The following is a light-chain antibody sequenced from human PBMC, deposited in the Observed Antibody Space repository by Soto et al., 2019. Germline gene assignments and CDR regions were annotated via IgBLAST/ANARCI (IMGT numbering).Light chain of an antibody. CDR1: HSVSSN. V-gene: IGKV3-15*01. J-gene: IGKJ2*01. Sequence: EIVMTQSPATLSVSPGERATLSCRAGHSVSSNLAWYQQKPGQAPRLLIYGASTRATGIPARFSGSGSGTEFTLTISSLQSEDVAVYYCQQYNNWTPYTFGQGTKLEIK. CDR2: GAS. CDR3: QQYNNWTPYT.